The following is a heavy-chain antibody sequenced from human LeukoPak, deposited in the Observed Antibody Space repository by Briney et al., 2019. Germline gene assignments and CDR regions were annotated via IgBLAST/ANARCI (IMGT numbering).Heavy chain of an antibody. CDR1: GFTLSSYA. Sequence: GGSLRLSCVVSGFTLSSYAMSWVRQAPGKGLEWVAATSSSDSGKYHADSVRGRFTISRDNSKNTVYLQMNSLRAEDTAVYYCAKGSTVVPAYYYYYYMDVWGKGTTVTVSS. CDR2: TSSSDSGK. D-gene: IGHD2-2*01. J-gene: IGHJ6*03. V-gene: IGHV3-23*01. CDR3: AKGSTVVPAYYYYYYMDV.